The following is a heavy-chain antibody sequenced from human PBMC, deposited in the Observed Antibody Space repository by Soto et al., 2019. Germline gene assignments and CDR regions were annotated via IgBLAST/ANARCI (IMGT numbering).Heavy chain of an antibody. Sequence: PSEILSLTCTVSGGSTSSDNYWSWIRQPPGKGLEWIGHIYYSGNTDYNPSLKSRLAISIDTSKNRFSLKLSSVTAADTAVYFCAREGGESSDGLYYFDSWGQGSLVTVSS. D-gene: IGHD3-16*01. CDR3: AREGGESSDGLYYFDS. V-gene: IGHV4-30-4*01. J-gene: IGHJ4*02. CDR1: GGSTSSDNY. CDR2: IYYSGNT.